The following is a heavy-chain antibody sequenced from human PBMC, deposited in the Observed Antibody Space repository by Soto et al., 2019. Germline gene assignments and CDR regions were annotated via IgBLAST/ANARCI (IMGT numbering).Heavy chain of an antibody. CDR2: IIPIFPTP. J-gene: IGHJ6*02. CDR3: ARDKDRIQLGRNYYYAMDD. V-gene: IGHV1-69*14. CDR1: GGTFGSSA. D-gene: IGHD1-1*01. Sequence: QVQLVQSGAEVKKPGSSVTVSCKASGGTFGSSAISWVRQAPGQGLEWMGGIIPIFPTPDYAQKFQGRVTITADKATRTAHMESTSLRSADTAEHYCARDKDRIQLGRNYYYAMDDCGQGPTVTVSS.